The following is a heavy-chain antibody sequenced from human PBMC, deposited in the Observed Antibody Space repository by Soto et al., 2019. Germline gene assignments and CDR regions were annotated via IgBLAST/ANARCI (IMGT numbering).Heavy chain of an antibody. D-gene: IGHD5-12*01. CDR3: ARDKIVSKGYGMDV. CDR2: IHSSGTF. J-gene: IGHJ6*02. V-gene: IGHV4-4*07. Sequence: QVQLQESGPGLVKPSETLSLTCTVSGASISNAYWSWIRQAAGKRLEWIGRIHSSGTFNYNPSLKSRVSISRDMSKNQISLKLSSVTAADTAVYYCARDKIVSKGYGMDVWGHGTTVTVS. CDR1: GASISNAY.